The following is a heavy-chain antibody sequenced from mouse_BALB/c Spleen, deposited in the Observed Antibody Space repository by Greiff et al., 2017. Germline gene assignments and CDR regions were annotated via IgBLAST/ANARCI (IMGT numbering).Heavy chain of an antibody. CDR3: AREGYYGSRRAMDY. CDR1: GYSITSGYY. CDR2: ISYDGSN. D-gene: IGHD1-1*01. Sequence: EVKVEESGPGLVKPSQSLSLTCSVTGYSITSGYYWNWIRQFPGNKLEWMGYISYDGSNNYNPSLKNRISITRDTSKNQFFLKLNSVTTEDTATYYCAREGYYGSRRAMDYWGQGTSVTVSS. J-gene: IGHJ4*01. V-gene: IGHV3-6*02.